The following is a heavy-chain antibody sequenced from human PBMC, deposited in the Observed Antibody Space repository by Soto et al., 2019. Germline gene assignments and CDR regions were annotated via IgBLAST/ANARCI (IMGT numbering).Heavy chain of an antibody. J-gene: IGHJ4*02. Sequence: SEPLSLTCNVSVVSISSTSNNLGFIRKTPGKGLEWIGNLHYSWTAHYNPSLKCRITISADPSKNQVSLALTSVTAADTAVYYCARQGSYWGRGALVTVSS. CDR2: LHYSWTA. CDR1: VVSISSTSNN. V-gene: IGHV4-39*01. CDR3: ARQGSY.